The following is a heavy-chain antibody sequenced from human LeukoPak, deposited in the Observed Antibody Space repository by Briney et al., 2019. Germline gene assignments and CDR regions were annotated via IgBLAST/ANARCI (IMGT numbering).Heavy chain of an antibody. CDR3: ARTPIYYYNNSGYYN. V-gene: IGHV4-4*07. Sequence: SETLSLTCTVSGGSISNYYWSWVRQPAGKGLEWIGLIYSRGNTNYNPSLKSRVTMSVDTSKNQFSLKLSSVTAADTAVYYCARTPIYYYNNSGYYNWGQGTLVTVSS. D-gene: IGHD3-22*01. CDR2: IYSRGNT. J-gene: IGHJ4*02. CDR1: GGSISNYY.